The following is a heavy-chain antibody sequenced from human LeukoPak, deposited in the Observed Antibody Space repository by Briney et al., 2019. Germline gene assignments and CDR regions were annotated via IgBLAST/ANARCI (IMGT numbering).Heavy chain of an antibody. D-gene: IGHD1-26*01. CDR1: GFTLSNYW. V-gene: IGHV3-74*01. CDR3: VRLSWELGDGGVT. CDR2: INSDGSST. Sequence: GGSLRLSCAVSGFTLSNYWIHWVRQAPGKGLVWISRINSDGSSTSYADSVKGRFTISRDNAKNTLYLQMNSLRAEDTAVYYCVRLSWELGDGGVTWGQGTLVTVSS. J-gene: IGHJ5*02.